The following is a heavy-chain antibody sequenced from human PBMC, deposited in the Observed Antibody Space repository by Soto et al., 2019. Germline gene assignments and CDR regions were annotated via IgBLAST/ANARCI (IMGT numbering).Heavy chain of an antibody. CDR1: GFTVSRNY. D-gene: IGHD3-3*01. CDR2: IYSSGNT. V-gene: IGHV3-53*01. Sequence: GGSLRLSCAASGFTVSRNYITWVRQAPGKGLEWVSVIYSSGNTYYADAVKGRFTISRDNSKNTVWLQMNSLSAEDTAVYYCATNTDYDVYGMDVWGQGTAVTVS. J-gene: IGHJ6*02. CDR3: ATNTDYDVYGMDV.